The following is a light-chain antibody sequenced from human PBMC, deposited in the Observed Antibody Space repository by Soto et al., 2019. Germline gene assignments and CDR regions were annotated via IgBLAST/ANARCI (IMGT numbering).Light chain of an antibody. Sequence: EIVMTQSPATLSVSPGERATLSCRASQSVITDLAWYQQRPGQAPRLLIYGASTRATGIPARFSGSGSGTEFTLTISSMKSEAFGVYYCQQYNNWPPLYTFGPGTKLEIK. CDR2: GAS. CDR1: QSVITD. V-gene: IGKV3-15*01. CDR3: QQYNNWPPLYT. J-gene: IGKJ2*01.